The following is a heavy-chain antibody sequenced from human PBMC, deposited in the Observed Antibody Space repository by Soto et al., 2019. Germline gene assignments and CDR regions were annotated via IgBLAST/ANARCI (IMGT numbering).Heavy chain of an antibody. CDR3: ARGDYGGNYDY. Sequence: ETLSLTCTVSGGSVSSGSYYWSWIRQPPGKGLEWIGYIYYSGSTNYNPSLKSRVTTSVDTSENQFSLKLSSVTAADTAVYYCARGDYGGNYDYWGQGTLVTVSS. CDR1: GGSVSSGSYY. J-gene: IGHJ4*02. D-gene: IGHD4-17*01. V-gene: IGHV4-61*01. CDR2: IYYSGST.